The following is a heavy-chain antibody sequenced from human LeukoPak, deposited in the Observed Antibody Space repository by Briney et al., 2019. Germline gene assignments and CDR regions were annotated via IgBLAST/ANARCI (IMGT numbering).Heavy chain of an antibody. D-gene: IGHD3-22*01. Sequence: SETLSLTCTVSGGSISSYYWSWIRQPPGKGLEWIGYIYYSGSTNYNPSLKSRVTISVDTSKNQFSLTLSSVTAADTAVYYCAVSSGYYGYYFDYWGQGTLVTVSS. CDR3: AVSSGYYGYYFDY. J-gene: IGHJ4*02. CDR1: GGSISSYY. V-gene: IGHV4-59*01. CDR2: IYYSGST.